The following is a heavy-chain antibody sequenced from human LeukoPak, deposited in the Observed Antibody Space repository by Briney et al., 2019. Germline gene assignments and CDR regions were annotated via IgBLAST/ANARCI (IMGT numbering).Heavy chain of an antibody. CDR3: ARAPITMVRGVIHSYYYYYYMDV. J-gene: IGHJ6*03. Sequence: ASVKVSCKASGGTFSSYAISWVRQAPGQGLEWMGGIIPIFGTANYAQKFQGRVTITADKSTSTAYMELSSLRSEDTAVYYCARAPITMVRGVIHSYYYYYYMDVWGKGTTATVSS. CDR1: GGTFSSYA. V-gene: IGHV1-69*06. CDR2: IIPIFGTA. D-gene: IGHD3-10*01.